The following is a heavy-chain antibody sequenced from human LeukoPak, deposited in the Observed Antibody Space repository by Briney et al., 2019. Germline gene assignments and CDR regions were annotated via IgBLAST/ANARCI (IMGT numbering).Heavy chain of an antibody. CDR2: ISYDGSNK. CDR1: GFTFSSYD. Sequence: PGGTLRLSCAASGFTFSSYDRHWVRQPPGKGLEWMAVISYDGSNKYYPAPMKGRFNISRDNSKNTLYLQMNSLRAEDTAVYYCAKASDHWDGSGSYDYWGQGTLVTVSS. D-gene: IGHD3-10*01. CDR3: AKASDHWDGSGSYDY. J-gene: IGHJ4*02. V-gene: IGHV3-30*18.